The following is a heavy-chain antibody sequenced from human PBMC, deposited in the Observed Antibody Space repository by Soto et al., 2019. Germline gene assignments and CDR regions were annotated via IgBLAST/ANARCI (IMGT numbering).Heavy chain of an antibody. V-gene: IGHV3-48*02. Sequence: EVQLVESGGGLVQPGGSLRLSCAASGFTFSSYSMNWVRQAPGKGLEWVSYISSSSSTIYYADSVMGRFTISRDNAKNSLYLQMHSLRDEDTAVYYCAMVIRRSGDAFDIWGQGTMVTVSS. CDR3: AMVIRRSGDAFDI. J-gene: IGHJ3*02. D-gene: IGHD3-10*01. CDR1: GFTFSSYS. CDR2: ISSSSSTI.